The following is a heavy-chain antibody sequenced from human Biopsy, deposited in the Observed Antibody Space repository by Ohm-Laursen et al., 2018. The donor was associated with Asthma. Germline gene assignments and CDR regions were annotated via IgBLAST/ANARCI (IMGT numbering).Heavy chain of an antibody. CDR2: ISYDGGNK. D-gene: IGHD4-23*01. V-gene: IGHV3-30*03. CDR3: ARTHERWTSIQDDALDI. J-gene: IGHJ3*02. CDR1: GRHFGSYN. Sequence: SLRLSCAASGRHFGSYNMHWARQAPGKGLEWVAVISYDGGNKFYGDSVKGRVTLSRDNSRNTLYLQMNSLRVEDTAIYYCARTHERWTSIQDDALDIWGQGTMVIVSS.